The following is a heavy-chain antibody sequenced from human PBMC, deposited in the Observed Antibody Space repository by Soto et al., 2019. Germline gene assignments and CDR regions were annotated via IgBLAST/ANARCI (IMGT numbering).Heavy chain of an antibody. CDR1: GFTFSTYA. Sequence: GGSMRLSCAASGFTFSTYALSWVRQAPGKELEWVATIGASGYFTYYADSVKGRFTISRDYSQNTLYLQMNSPRAEDTAMYYRARWQWSVVAYWGQGALVSVTS. CDR2: IGASGYFT. D-gene: IGHD6-19*01. V-gene: IGHV3-23*01. CDR3: ARWQWSVVAY. J-gene: IGHJ4*02.